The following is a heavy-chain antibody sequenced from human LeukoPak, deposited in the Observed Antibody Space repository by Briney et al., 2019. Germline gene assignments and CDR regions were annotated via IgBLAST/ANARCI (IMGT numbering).Heavy chain of an antibody. J-gene: IGHJ4*02. CDR3: AKALNYDFWSGYGYFDY. CDR1: GFTFDDYA. V-gene: IGHV3-9*01. Sequence: GGSLRLSFAASGFTFDDYAMHWVRQAPGKGRDWVSGISWNSGSIGYADSVKGRFTISRDNAKNSLYLQMNSLRAEDTALYYCAKALNYDFWSGYGYFDYWGQGTLVTVSS. CDR2: ISWNSGSI. D-gene: IGHD3-3*01.